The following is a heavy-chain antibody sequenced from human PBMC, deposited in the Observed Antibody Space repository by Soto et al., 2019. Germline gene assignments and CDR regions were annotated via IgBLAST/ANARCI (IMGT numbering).Heavy chain of an antibody. V-gene: IGHV1-69*13. J-gene: IGHJ3*02. CDR1: GGTFSSYA. D-gene: IGHD2-2*01. Sequence: VKVSCKASGGTFSSYAISWVRQAPGQGLEWMGGIIPIFGTANYAQKFQGRVTITADESTSTAYMELSNLRSEDTAVYYCAREGYIVVVPAANAFDIWGQGTMVTVSS. CDR3: AREGYIVVVPAANAFDI. CDR2: IIPIFGTA.